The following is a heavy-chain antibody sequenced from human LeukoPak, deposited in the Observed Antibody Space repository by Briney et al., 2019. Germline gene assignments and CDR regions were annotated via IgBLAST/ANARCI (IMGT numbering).Heavy chain of an antibody. CDR3: ARDRWKGPSYFDY. CDR1: ARFTTSVDDY. V-gene: IGHV4-30-4*08. J-gene: IGHJ4*02. D-gene: IGHD1-1*01. CDR2: TYYSGST. Sequence: SQSLSLTWTVFARFTTSVDDYWSWTRHHPWNGLEWTAYTYYSGSTYYNPSLKSRVTISVDTSKNQFSLKLSSVTAADTAVYYCARDRWKGPSYFDYWGQGTLVTVSS.